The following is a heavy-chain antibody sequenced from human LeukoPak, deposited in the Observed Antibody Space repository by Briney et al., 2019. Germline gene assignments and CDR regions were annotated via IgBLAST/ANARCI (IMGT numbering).Heavy chain of an antibody. V-gene: IGHV3-23*01. D-gene: IGHD3-22*01. CDR1: GFTFSDYA. CDR2: INGYGSST. Sequence: GGSLRLSCATSGFTFSDYAMAWVRQAPGKGLEWVSDINGYGSSTYYADSVKGRFTISRDNSKNTLYLQMNSLRAEDTAIYYCARAPRGFQWFVDYWGQGALVTVSS. CDR3: ARAPRGFQWFVDY. J-gene: IGHJ4*02.